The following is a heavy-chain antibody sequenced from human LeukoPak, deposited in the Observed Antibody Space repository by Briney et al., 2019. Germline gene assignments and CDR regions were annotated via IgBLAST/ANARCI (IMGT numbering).Heavy chain of an antibody. V-gene: IGHV3-64*01. Sequence: GGSLRLSCAASGFTFSSYAMHWVRQAPGKGLEYVSAISSNGGSTYYANSVKGRFTISRDNSKNTLYLQMGSLRAEDMAVYYCARGYSGYDPYYFDYWGQGTLVTVSS. CDR2: ISSNGGST. CDR1: GFTFSSYA. J-gene: IGHJ4*02. CDR3: ARGYSGYDPYYFDY. D-gene: IGHD5-12*01.